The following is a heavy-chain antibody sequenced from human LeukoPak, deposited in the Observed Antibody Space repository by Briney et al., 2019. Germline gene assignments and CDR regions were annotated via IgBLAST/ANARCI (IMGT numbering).Heavy chain of an antibody. CDR3: ARDIGPSLSEGATYTDY. CDR1: GYSFTSYY. V-gene: IGHV1-46*01. CDR2: INPSGGST. D-gene: IGHD1-26*01. J-gene: IGHJ4*02. Sequence: GASGKASCKASGYSFTSYYMHWVRQAPGQGLEWMGIINPSGGSTSYAQKFQGRVTMTRDTSTSTVYMELSSLRSEDTAVYYCARDIGPSLSEGATYTDYWGQGTLVTVSS.